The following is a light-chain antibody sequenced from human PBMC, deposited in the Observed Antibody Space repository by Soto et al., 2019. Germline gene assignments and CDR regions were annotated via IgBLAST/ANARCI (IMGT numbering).Light chain of an antibody. J-gene: IGLJ2*01. CDR1: SSDVDTYKY. CDR3: CSYAGSTTRVQ. V-gene: IGLV2-14*01. CDR2: EVS. Sequence: QSVLTQPASVSGSPGQSITISCTGTSSDVDTYKYVSWYQQHPGKAPKLMICEVSYRPSGVSDRFSGSKSGNTASLTISGLQAEDEADYYCCSYAGSTTRVQFGGGTKLTVL.